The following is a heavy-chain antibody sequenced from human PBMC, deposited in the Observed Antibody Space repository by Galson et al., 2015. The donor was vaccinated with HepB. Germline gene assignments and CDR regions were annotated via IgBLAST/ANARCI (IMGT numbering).Heavy chain of an antibody. CDR3: ARTPYEFDY. D-gene: IGHD2-15*01. Sequence: SLRLSCAASGFTFSSYTMNWVRQAPGKGLEWVSYISTSSNTRYYADSLKGRFTISRDNAENSLFLQMNSLRPEDTAVYYCARTPYEFDYWGPGTLVTVSS. V-gene: IGHV3-48*04. CDR1: GFTFSSYT. J-gene: IGHJ4*02. CDR2: ISTSSNTR.